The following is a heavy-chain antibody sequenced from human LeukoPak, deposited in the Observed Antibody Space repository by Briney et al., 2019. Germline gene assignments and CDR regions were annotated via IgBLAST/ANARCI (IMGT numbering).Heavy chain of an antibody. CDR1: GFILRSSE. Sequence: GGSLRLSCAASGFILRSSEMNWVCQAPGKGPEWVAHINSADNVEYYTDSVRGRFTMSRDNAKDLLYLQMNSLRDEDTAVYYCARDTVNGPFVISLDLWGQGVLVTVSS. D-gene: IGHD2-8*01. CDR3: ARDTVNGPFVISLDL. V-gene: IGHV3-48*03. J-gene: IGHJ5*02. CDR2: INSADNVE.